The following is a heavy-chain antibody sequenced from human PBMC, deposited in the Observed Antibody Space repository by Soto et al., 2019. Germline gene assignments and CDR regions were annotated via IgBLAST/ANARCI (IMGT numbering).Heavy chain of an antibody. J-gene: IGHJ6*02. V-gene: IGHV4-34*01. Sequence: PSETLSLTCAVYGGSFSGYYWSWIRQPPGKGLEWIGEINHSGSTNYNPSLKSRVTISVDTSKNQFSLKLSSLGSEDTAVYYCARGREVWWNAGPLGLHDLDVWGQGTTVTVSS. D-gene: IGHD3-16*01. CDR1: GGSFSGYY. CDR3: ARGREVWWNAGPLGLHDLDV. CDR2: INHSGST.